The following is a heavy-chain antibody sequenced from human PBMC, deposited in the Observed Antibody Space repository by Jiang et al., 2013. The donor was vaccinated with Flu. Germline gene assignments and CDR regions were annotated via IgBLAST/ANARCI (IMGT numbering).Heavy chain of an antibody. CDR1: GGTFSSYA. D-gene: IGHD3-22*01. CDR3: AGTDSSGYSGYFDY. CDR2: IIPIFGTA. Sequence: ASGGTFSSYAISWVRQAPGQGLEWMGGIIPIFGTANYAQKFQGRVTITADESTSTAYMELSSLRSEDTAVYYCAGTDSSGYSGYFDYWGQGTLVTVSS. V-gene: IGHV1-69*01. J-gene: IGHJ4*02.